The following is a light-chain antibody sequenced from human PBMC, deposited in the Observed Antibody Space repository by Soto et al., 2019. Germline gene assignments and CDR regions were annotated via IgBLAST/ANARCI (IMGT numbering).Light chain of an antibody. CDR2: DAS. V-gene: IGKV3-20*01. Sequence: EIVLTQSPGTLTLSPGERATLSCRASQSVSSSYLAWYQQRPGQAPRLLIYDASIRATGIPDRFSGSGSGTDFTLTISRLEPEYFAVFYCQQYGSSPFTFGQGTTLEI. CDR1: QSVSSSY. CDR3: QQYGSSPFT. J-gene: IGKJ2*01.